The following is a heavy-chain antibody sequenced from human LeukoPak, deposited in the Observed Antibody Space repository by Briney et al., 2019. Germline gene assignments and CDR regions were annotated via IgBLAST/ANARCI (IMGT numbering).Heavy chain of an antibody. CDR2: IFYSGST. CDR3: AKSKCYGLVDI. J-gene: IGHJ3*02. Sequence: KTSEALSLTCTVSGGSISTSSYYWGWVRQPPGKGLEWIGNIFYSGSTYYSPSLKSRVTISLDTSRNQFSLKLHSVTAADTAVYYCAKSKCYGLVDIWGQGTMVTVSS. CDR1: GGSISTSSYY. D-gene: IGHD3-10*01. V-gene: IGHV4-39*07.